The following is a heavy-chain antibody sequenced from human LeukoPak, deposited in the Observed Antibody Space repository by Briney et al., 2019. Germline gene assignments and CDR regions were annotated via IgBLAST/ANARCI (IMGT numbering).Heavy chain of an antibody. CDR3: VKDGIDGATWGHFGS. D-gene: IGHD1-26*01. CDR2: LTWNGQIT. CDR1: GFTLHDYT. J-gene: IGHJ5*02. Sequence: GGSLRLSCVVSGFTLHDYTMHWVRQIPGKGLEWVALLTWNGQITSYGDSVKGRLNISRDDSKNTLYLEMSRLNFDDTGLYYCVKDGIDGATWGHFGSWGRGTLVSVST. V-gene: IGHV3-43*01.